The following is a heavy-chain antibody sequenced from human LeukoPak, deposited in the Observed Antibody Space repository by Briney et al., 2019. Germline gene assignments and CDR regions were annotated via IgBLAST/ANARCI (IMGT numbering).Heavy chain of an antibody. V-gene: IGHV4-59*01. CDR3: ARHMGLGYSYGYPYFDY. CDR1: GGSISSYY. D-gene: IGHD5-18*01. Sequence: PSETLSLTCTVSGGSISSYYWSWIRQPPGKGLEWIGYIYYSGSTNYNPSLNSRVTISLDTSKNQFSLKLSSVTAADTAVYYCARHMGLGYSYGYPYFDYWGQGTLVTVSS. J-gene: IGHJ4*02. CDR2: IYYSGST.